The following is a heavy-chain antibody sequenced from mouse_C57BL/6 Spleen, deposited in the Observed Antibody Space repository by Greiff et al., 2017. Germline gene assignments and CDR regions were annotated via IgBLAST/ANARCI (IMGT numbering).Heavy chain of an antibody. CDR3: ARNYYGSSGVAY. CDR1: GFNIKDYY. Sequence: EVQLQQSGAGLVKPGGSVKLSCTASGFNIKDYYMHWVKQRTEQGLEWIGRIDAEAGETKYAPNFQGTVTITADTSSNKAYLQLSSLPSEDNAVYYCARNYYGSSGVAYGGQGTLVTVSA. D-gene: IGHD1-1*01. J-gene: IGHJ3*01. V-gene: IGHV14-2*01. CDR2: IDAEAGET.